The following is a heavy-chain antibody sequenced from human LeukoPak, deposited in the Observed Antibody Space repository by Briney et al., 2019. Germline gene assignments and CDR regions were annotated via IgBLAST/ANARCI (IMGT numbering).Heavy chain of an antibody. CDR2: ISGSSSTI. CDR3: ASCYYDSSGYPDY. J-gene: IGHJ4*02. Sequence: QPGGSLRLSCAASGFTFSSYSMNWVRQAPGKGLEWVSYISGSSSTIYYADSVKGRFTISRDNAKNSLYLQMNSLRAEDTAVYYCASCYYDSSGYPDYWGQGTLVTVSS. CDR1: GFTFSSYS. V-gene: IGHV3-48*04. D-gene: IGHD3-22*01.